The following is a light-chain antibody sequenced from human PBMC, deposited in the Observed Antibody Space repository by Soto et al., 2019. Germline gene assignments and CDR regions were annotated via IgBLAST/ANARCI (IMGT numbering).Light chain of an antibody. CDR3: QQRSNWIA. CDR1: QSISTY. V-gene: IGKV3-11*01. Sequence: EIVLTQSPGTLSLSPGERATLSCRASQSISTYLAWFQHKPGQAPRLLIYDASNRATGIPARFRGSGSGTDFTLTISYLEPEDFAIYYCQQRSNWIAFGQGTRLEIK. J-gene: IGKJ5*01. CDR2: DAS.